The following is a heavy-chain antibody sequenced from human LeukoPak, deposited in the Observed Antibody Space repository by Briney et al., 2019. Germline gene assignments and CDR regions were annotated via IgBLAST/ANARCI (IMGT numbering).Heavy chain of an antibody. CDR1: GFTFSNYA. J-gene: IGHJ4*02. V-gene: IGHV3-23*01. CDR3: AKDTSLGLRRFDF. Sequence: GGSLRLSCAASGFTFSNYALNWVRQAPGKGLEWLSAISRRDSSADTYYADSVKGRFTISRDNSKNTMYLQMNSLRAEDTAVYYCAKDTSLGLRRFDFWGQGTLDTVSS. CDR2: ISRRDSSADT. D-gene: IGHD7-27*01.